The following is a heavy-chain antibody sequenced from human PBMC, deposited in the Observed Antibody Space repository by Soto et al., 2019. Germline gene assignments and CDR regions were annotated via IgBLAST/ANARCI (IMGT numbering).Heavy chain of an antibody. Sequence: QVQLVQSGAEVKKPGSSVKVSCKASGGTFSSNAISWVRQAPGQGLEWMGGIIPIYASPNYAQNFQGRVTVTADKDTSTSYLELSRLKFADSAITYCEGTVTGSRARLAYWGRGTLVIVSS. CDR3: EGTVTGSRARLAY. CDR1: GGTFSSNA. CDR2: IIPIYASP. V-gene: IGHV1-69*06. J-gene: IGHJ4*02. D-gene: IGHD3-9*01.